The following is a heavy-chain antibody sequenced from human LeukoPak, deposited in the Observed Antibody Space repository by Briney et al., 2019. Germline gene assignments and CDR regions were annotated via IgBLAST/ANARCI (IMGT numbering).Heavy chain of an antibody. CDR1: GFTFSSYG. CDR3: VRVGYTNYGIDY. D-gene: IGHD4-11*01. Sequence: GGSLRLSCAVSGFTFSSYGMHWVRQAPGKGLEWVAVIWYDGSNKYYADSVKGRFTISRDSSKNTLDLQMNSLRAEDTAVYYCVRVGYTNYGIDYWGQGTLVTVSS. CDR2: IWYDGSNK. V-gene: IGHV3-33*01. J-gene: IGHJ4*02.